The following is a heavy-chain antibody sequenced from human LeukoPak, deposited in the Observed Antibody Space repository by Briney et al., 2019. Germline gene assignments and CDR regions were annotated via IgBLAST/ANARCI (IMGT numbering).Heavy chain of an antibody. CDR2: IYYSGST. D-gene: IGHD3-10*01. CDR1: GGSISSYY. J-gene: IGHJ5*02. V-gene: IGHV4-59*01. Sequence: SETLSLTCTVSGGSISSYYWSWIRQPPGKGLEWIGYIYYSGSTNYNPSLKSRVTISVDTSKNQFSLKLSSVTAADTAVYYCARGQYYYGSGSYRDWFDPWGQGTLVTVSS. CDR3: ARGQYYYGSGSYRDWFDP.